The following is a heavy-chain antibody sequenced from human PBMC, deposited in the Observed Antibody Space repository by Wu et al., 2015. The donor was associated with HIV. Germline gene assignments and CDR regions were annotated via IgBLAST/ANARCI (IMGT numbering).Heavy chain of an antibody. Sequence: QVQLVQSGAEVKKPGSSVKVSCKASGGTFSSYAISWVRQAPGQGLEWMGRIIPIFGTANYAQKFQGRVTITADESTSTAYMELSSLRSEDTAVYYCARARDSSGYYGGFFWRGSGALDIVGPKGTSGHRLF. CDR3: ARARDSSGYYGGFFWRGSGALDI. J-gene: IGHJ3*02. V-gene: IGHV1-69*13. CDR2: IIPIFGTA. CDR1: GGTFSSYA. D-gene: IGHD3-22*01.